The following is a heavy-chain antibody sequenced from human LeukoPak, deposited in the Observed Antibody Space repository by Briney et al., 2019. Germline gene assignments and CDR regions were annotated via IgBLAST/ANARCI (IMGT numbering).Heavy chain of an antibody. V-gene: IGHV1-8*01. CDR3: ARDLVVAATPSGY. Sequence: ASVKVSCKASGYTFTSYDINWVRQATGQGLEWMGWINPNSGNTGYAQKFQGRVTMTRNTSISTAYMELSSLRSEDTAVYYCARDLVVAATPSGYWGQGTLVTVSS. D-gene: IGHD2-15*01. J-gene: IGHJ4*02. CDR2: INPNSGNT. CDR1: GYTFTSYD.